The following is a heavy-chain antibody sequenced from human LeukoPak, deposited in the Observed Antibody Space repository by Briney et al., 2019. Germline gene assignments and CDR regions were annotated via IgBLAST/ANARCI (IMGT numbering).Heavy chain of an antibody. CDR3: RSSGYYRADAFDI. D-gene: IGHD3-22*01. CDR1: GFTFDDYA. V-gene: IGHV3-9*01. J-gene: IGHJ3*02. CDR2: ISWNSGSI. Sequence: GRSLRLSCAASGFTFDDYAMHWVRQAPGKGLEWVSGISWNSGSIGYADSVKGRFTISRDNAKNSLYLQMNSLRAEDTALYYCRSSGYYRADAFDIWGQGTMVTVSS.